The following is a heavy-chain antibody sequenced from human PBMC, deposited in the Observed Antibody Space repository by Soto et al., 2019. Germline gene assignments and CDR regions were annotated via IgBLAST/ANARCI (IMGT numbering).Heavy chain of an antibody. J-gene: IGHJ4*02. CDR3: ARDRGGIAAAGIGY. V-gene: IGHV1-2*04. CDR2: INPNSGGT. D-gene: IGHD6-13*01. Sequence: QVQLVQCGAEVKKPGASVKVSCKASGYTYTGYYMHWVRQAPGQGLEWMGWINPNSGGTNYAQKFQGWVTMTRDTSISTAYMELSRLRSDDTALYYCARDRGGIAAAGIGYWGQGTLVTVSS. CDR1: GYTYTGYY.